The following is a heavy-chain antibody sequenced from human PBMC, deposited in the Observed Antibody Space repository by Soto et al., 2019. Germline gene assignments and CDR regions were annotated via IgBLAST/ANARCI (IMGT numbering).Heavy chain of an antibody. CDR2: INHSGST. D-gene: IGHD3-10*01. CDR3: ARVRSGFRGAADY. Sequence: PSETLSLTCAVYGGSFSGYYWSWIRQPPGKGLEWIGEINHSGSTNYNPSLKSRVTISVDTSKNQFSLKLSSVTAADTAVYYCARVRSGFRGAADYWGQGTLVTVSS. CDR1: GGSFSGYY. V-gene: IGHV4-34*01. J-gene: IGHJ4*02.